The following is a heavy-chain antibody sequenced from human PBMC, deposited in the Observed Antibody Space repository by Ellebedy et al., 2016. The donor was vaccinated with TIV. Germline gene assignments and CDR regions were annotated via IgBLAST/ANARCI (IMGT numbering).Heavy chain of an antibody. CDR2: IYYSGST. CDR1: GGSISSYY. V-gene: IGHV4-59*01. CDR3: ARGMSGDGKFDY. D-gene: IGHD5-12*01. J-gene: IGHJ4*02. Sequence: SETLSLTXTVSGGSISSYYWSWIRQPPGKGLEWIGYIYYSGSTIYNPSLKSRVTISVDTSKNQFSLRLSSGTAADTAVYYCARGMSGDGKFDYWGQGTLVTVSS.